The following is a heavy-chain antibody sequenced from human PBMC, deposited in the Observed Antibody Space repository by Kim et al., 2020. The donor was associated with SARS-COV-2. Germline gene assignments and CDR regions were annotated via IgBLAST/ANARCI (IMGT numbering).Heavy chain of an antibody. CDR1: GGSISSSNW. CDR2: IYHSGST. D-gene: IGHD2-21*02. Sequence: SETLSLTCAVSGGSISSSNWWSWVRQPPGTGLEWIGEIYHSGSTNYNPSLKSRVTISVDKSKNQFSLKLSSVTAADTAVYYCAREFCGGDCYERTIDYWGQGTLVTVSS. V-gene: IGHV4-4*02. J-gene: IGHJ4*02. CDR3: AREFCGGDCYERTIDY.